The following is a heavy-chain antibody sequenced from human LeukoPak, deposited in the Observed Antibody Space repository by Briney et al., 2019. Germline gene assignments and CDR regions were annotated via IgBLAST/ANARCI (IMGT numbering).Heavy chain of an antibody. Sequence: GGSLRLSCAASGFTFSSYSMNWVRQAPGKGLEWVSSISSSSSYIYYADSVKGRFTISRDNAKNSLYQQMNSLRAEDTAVYYCARDRSPVRVPTVFDYWGQGTLVTVSS. V-gene: IGHV3-21*01. CDR1: GFTFSSYS. CDR3: ARDRSPVRVPTVFDY. D-gene: IGHD1-26*01. J-gene: IGHJ4*02. CDR2: ISSSSSYI.